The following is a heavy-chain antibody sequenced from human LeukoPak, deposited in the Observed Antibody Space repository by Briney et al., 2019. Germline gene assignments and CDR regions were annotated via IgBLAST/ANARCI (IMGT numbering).Heavy chain of an antibody. D-gene: IGHD2-15*01. J-gene: IGHJ3*02. CDR1: GFTFSSYS. CDR2: ISSSSSYI. Sequence: GGTLRLSCAASGFTFSSYSMNWVRQAPGKGLEWVSSISSSSSYIYYADSVKGRFTISRDNAKSSLYLQMNSLRAEDTAVYYCARATGGKMEDAFDIWGQGTMVTVSS. CDR3: ARATGGKMEDAFDI. V-gene: IGHV3-21*01.